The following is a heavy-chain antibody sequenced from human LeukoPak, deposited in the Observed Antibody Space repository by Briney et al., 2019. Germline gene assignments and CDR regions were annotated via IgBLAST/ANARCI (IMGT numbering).Heavy chain of an antibody. CDR1: VYTFTNFY. CDR2: INPSGGST. Sequence: ASVKVSCKASVYTFTNFYIHWVRQAPGQGLEWMGIINPSGGSTSYAQKFQGRVTMTRDTSTSTVYMELSSLRSEDTAVYYCARGLVDTAMVNNDYWGQGTLVTVSS. D-gene: IGHD5-18*01. V-gene: IGHV1-46*01. CDR3: ARGLVDTAMVNNDY. J-gene: IGHJ4*02.